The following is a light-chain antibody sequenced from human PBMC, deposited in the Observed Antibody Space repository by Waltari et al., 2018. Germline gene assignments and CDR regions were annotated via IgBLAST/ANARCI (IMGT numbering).Light chain of an antibody. CDR2: DDN. V-gene: IGLV1-40*01. Sequence: QSVLTQPPSVSGAPGQTITIPCNGSSSNIGAGYDLHWYQQSPGPAPTLVIFDDNHRPPGVPDRFSGSRSGSSAFLGITGLQADDEADYYCQSYAGSSTSVFGGGTKLTVL. CDR3: QSYAGSSTSV. J-gene: IGLJ3*02. CDR1: SSNIGAGYD.